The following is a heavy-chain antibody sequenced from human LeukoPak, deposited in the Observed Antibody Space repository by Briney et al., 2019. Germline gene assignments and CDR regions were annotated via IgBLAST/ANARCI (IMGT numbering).Heavy chain of an antibody. CDR1: GFTFSSYA. D-gene: IGHD3-10*02. CDR2: ISSSSYI. V-gene: IGHV3-21*01. J-gene: IGHJ6*04. CDR3: AELGITMIGGV. Sequence: GGSLRLSCAASGFTFSSYAMSWVRQAPGKGLEWVSCISSSSYIYYGDSVKGRFTTSRDNAKNSLYLQMNSLRAEDTAVYYCAELGITMIGGVWGKGTTVTISS.